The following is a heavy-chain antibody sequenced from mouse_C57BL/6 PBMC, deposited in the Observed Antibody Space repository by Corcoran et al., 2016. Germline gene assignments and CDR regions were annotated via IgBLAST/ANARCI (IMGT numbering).Heavy chain of an antibody. CDR2: INTYSGVP. Sequence: QIQLVQSGPELKKPGETVKISCKASGYTFTTYGMSWVKQAPGKGLKWMGWINTYSGVPTYADDFKGRFAFSLETSASTAYLQINNLKNEDTATYFCAIITTVVADWYFDVWGTGTTVTVSS. D-gene: IGHD1-1*01. J-gene: IGHJ1*03. CDR1: GYTFTTYG. V-gene: IGHV9-3*01. CDR3: AIITTVVADWYFDV.